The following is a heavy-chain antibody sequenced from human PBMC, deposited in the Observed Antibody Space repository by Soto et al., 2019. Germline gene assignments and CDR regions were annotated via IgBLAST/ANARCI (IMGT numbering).Heavy chain of an antibody. CDR1: GFTFSSYG. V-gene: IGHV3-30*18. CDR3: AKDCLLCGGNGCSYGYGDY. CDR2: ISYDGSNK. Sequence: QVQLVESGGGVVQPGRSLRLSCAASGFTFSSYGMHWVRQAPGKGLEWVAVISYDGSNKYYADSVKGRFTISRDNSKNTLYLQMNSLRAEDTAVYYCAKDCLLCGGNGCSYGYGDYWGQGTLVTVSS. J-gene: IGHJ4*02. D-gene: IGHD5-18*01.